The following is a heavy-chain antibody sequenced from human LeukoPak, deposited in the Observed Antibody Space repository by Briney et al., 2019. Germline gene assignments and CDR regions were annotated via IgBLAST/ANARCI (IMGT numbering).Heavy chain of an antibody. CDR1: GFTFSSYW. Sequence: GGSLRLPCAASGFTFSSYWMSWVRQAPGKGLEWVANIKQDGSEKYYVDSVKGRFTISRDNAKNSLYLQMNSLRAEDTAVYYCASRGYCSGGSCFNNYYFDYWGQGTLVTVSS. CDR2: IKQDGSEK. D-gene: IGHD2-15*01. V-gene: IGHV3-7*01. J-gene: IGHJ4*02. CDR3: ASRGYCSGGSCFNNYYFDY.